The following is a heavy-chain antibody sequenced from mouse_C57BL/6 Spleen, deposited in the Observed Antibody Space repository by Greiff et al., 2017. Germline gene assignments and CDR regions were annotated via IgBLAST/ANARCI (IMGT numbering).Heavy chain of an antibody. CDR2: ISYDGSN. CDR1: GYSITSGYY. V-gene: IGHV3-6*01. CDR3: ARGRDGYDGLFAY. D-gene: IGHD2-2*01. Sequence: DVKLQESGPGLVKPSQSLSLTCSVTGYSITSGYYWNWIRQFPGNKLEWMGYISYDGSNNYNPSLKNRISITRDTSKNQFFLKLNSVTTEDTATYYCARGRDGYDGLFAYWGQGTLVTVSA. J-gene: IGHJ3*01.